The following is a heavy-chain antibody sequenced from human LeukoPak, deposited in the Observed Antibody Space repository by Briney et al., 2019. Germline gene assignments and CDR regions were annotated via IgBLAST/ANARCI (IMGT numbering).Heavy chain of an antibody. CDR1: GYTFTNYY. CDR3: ARAHYASSNIKVPFDV. CDR2: IDPSAGST. Sequence: ASVKVSCKASGYTFTNYYMHWVRQAPGQGLEWMGVIDPSAGSTTYAQKFQGIVTMTRDSATNTVYMELSSLRSEDTAVYYCARAHYASSNIKVPFDVWGKGTTVTVSS. D-gene: IGHD3-22*01. J-gene: IGHJ6*04. V-gene: IGHV1-46*01.